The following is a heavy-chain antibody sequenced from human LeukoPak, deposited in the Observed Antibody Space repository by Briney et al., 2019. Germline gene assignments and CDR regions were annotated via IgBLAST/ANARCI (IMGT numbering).Heavy chain of an antibody. J-gene: IGHJ5*02. V-gene: IGHV3-23*01. CDR2: ISGSGGNT. CDR1: GLTFSSYA. D-gene: IGHD3-10*01. CDR3: AKGPAMVRGTFDP. Sequence: GGSLRLSCATSGLTFSSYAMSWVRQAPGKGLEWVSSISGSGGNTYYADSVKGRFTISRDYSKNSLYLQMNSLRTEETGVYYCAKGPAMVRGTFDPWGQGTLVTVSS.